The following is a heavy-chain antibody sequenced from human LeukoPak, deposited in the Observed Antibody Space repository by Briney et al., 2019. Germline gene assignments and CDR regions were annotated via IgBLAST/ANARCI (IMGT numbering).Heavy chain of an antibody. V-gene: IGHV1-8*02. CDR1: GYTFSTFD. CDR3: ARGITAGVDF. CDR2: MSPSNGAT. Sequence: VSVKVSCKASGYTFSTFDINWVRQATGQGLEWLGWMSPSNGATGYAQRFQGRVTMTRSTSTNTAYMELSSLTSEDTAVYYCARGITAGVDFWGQGTLVTVSS. J-gene: IGHJ4*02. D-gene: IGHD6-13*01.